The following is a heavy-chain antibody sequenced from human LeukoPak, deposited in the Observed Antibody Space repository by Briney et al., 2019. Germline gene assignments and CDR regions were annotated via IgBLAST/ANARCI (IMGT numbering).Heavy chain of an antibody. D-gene: IGHD7-27*01. CDR3: ARGVWAPFDS. Sequence: GGSLRLSCAASGFSLSNYWMNRVRQAPGKALEWVANIKQDGSEKNYVDSVKGRFSISRDNAKNSLILQMNSLRDEDTAVYYCARGVWAPFDSWGQGTLASVSS. CDR1: GFSLSNYW. CDR2: IKQDGSEK. J-gene: IGHJ4*02. V-gene: IGHV3-7*01.